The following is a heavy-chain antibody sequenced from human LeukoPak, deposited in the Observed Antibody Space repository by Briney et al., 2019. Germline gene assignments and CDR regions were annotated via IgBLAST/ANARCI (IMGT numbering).Heavy chain of an antibody. D-gene: IGHD3-3*01. CDR2: IRYDGDVK. CDR3: ARDRGGAYDFWSGYYTGYFDY. J-gene: IGHJ4*02. Sequence: GGSLRLSCAASGFTFNRHAMYWVRQTPGKGLEWVSFIRYDGDVKYYADSVRGRFTISRDNAKNSLYLQMNSLRAEDTAVYYCARDRGGAYDFWSGYYTGYFDYWGQGTLVPVSS. CDR1: GFTFNRHA. V-gene: IGHV3-33*07.